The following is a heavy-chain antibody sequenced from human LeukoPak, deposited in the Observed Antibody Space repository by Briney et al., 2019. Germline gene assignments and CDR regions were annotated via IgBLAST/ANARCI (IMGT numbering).Heavy chain of an antibody. CDR1: GGTFSSYA. D-gene: IGHD3/OR15-3a*01. CDR3: ARSNTDWYFDY. J-gene: IGHJ4*02. CDR2: IIPIFGTA. V-gene: IGHV1-69*06. Sequence: SVKVSCKASGGTFSSYAISWVRQAPGQGLEWMGGIIPIFGTANHAQKFQGRVTITADKSTSTAYMELSSLRSEDTAVYYCARSNTDWYFDYWGQGTLVTVSS.